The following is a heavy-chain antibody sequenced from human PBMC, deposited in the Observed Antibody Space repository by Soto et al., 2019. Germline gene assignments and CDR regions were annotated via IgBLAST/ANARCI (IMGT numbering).Heavy chain of an antibody. D-gene: IGHD2-2*01. CDR2: ISYDGTIT. V-gene: IGHV3-30-3*01. J-gene: IGHJ6*02. Sequence: GGSLRLACSASGFTISNYGMHWVRQAPGKGLEWVAVISYDGTITYYADSVKGRFTISRDNSKNTLYLQMNSLRTEDTAVYYCATTRVGPCSSSICFSGIFDGMDVWGQGTTVTVSS. CDR1: GFTISNYG. CDR3: ATTRVGPCSSSICFSGIFDGMDV.